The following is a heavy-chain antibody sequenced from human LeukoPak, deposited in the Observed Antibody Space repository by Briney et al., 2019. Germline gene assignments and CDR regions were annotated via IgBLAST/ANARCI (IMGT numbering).Heavy chain of an antibody. CDR2: IYDSGST. CDR3: ARHYGP. Sequence: SETLSLTCTVSGGSLSSYYWSWIRQPPGKGLEWIGSIYDSGSTYYNPSLKSRVTISVDTSKNQFSLKLNSVTATDTAVYYCARHYGPWGQGTLVTVSS. V-gene: IGHV4-39*01. CDR1: GGSLSSYY. D-gene: IGHD3-10*01. J-gene: IGHJ4*02.